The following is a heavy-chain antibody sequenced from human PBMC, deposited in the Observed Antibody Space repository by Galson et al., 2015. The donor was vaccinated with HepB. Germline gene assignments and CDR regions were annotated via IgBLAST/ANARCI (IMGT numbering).Heavy chain of an antibody. CDR2: IYPSDSDT. J-gene: IGHJ4*02. D-gene: IGHD6-6*01. Sequence: QSGAEVKKPGESLKISCKGSGYSFTDYWIGWVRQMPGKGLGWMGIIYPSDSDTRYSPSFQGQVTMSADKSISTAYLQWSSLKASDTAMYYCARGYSSSPPGFDYWGQGTLVTVSS. CDR1: GYSFTDYW. V-gene: IGHV5-51*01. CDR3: ARGYSSSPPGFDY.